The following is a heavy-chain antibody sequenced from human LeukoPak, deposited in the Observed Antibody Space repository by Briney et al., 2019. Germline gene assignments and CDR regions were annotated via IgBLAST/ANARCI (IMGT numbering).Heavy chain of an antibody. D-gene: IGHD1-26*01. J-gene: IGHJ4*02. Sequence: PSGTLSLTCGVSGGSITSTNYWTWVRQPPGKGLEWIGEVNLQGSTNYNPSLMGRVAISVDMSENHISLQLTSVTAADTAVYYCARDLSGSYYGTHYFDYWGQGTLVTVSS. CDR1: GGSITSTNY. CDR2: VNLQGST. CDR3: ARDLSGSYYGTHYFDY. V-gene: IGHV4-4*02.